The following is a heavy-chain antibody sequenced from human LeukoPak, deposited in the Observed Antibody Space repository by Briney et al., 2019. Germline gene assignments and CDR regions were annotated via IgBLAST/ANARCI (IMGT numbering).Heavy chain of an antibody. CDR1: GGSFSGYY. J-gene: IGHJ5*02. CDR3: AREMATIGSWFDP. CDR2: INHSGST. D-gene: IGHD5-24*01. V-gene: IGHV4-34*01. Sequence: SETLSLTRAVYGGSFSGYYWSWIRQPPGKGLEWIGEINHSGSTNYNPSLKSRVTISVDTSKNQFSLKLSSVTAADTAVYYCAREMATIGSWFDPWGQGTLVTVSS.